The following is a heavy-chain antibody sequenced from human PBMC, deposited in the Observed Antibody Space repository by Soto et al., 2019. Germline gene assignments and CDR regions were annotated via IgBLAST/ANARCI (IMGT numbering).Heavy chain of an antibody. CDR3: ARHDSSGYQYYFDY. V-gene: IGHV1-3*01. D-gene: IGHD3-22*01. CDR1: GYTFTSYA. J-gene: IGHJ4*02. Sequence: APVKVSCKASGYTFTSYAMHWVRQAPGQRLEWMGWINAGNGNTKYSQKFQGRVTITRDTSASTAYMELRSLRSDDTAVYYCARHDSSGYQYYFDYWGQGTLVTGSS. CDR2: INAGNGNT.